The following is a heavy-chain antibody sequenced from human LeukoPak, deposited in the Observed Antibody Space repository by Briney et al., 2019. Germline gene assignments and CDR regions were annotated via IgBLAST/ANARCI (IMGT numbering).Heavy chain of an antibody. D-gene: IGHD1-26*01. Sequence: GGSLRLSCAASGFTFSSHWMHWVRQAPGKGLVWVSRINSDGSTTTYADSVKGRFTISRDNANNTLYLQMSSLRAEDTAVYYCARERVSGSYRDDYWGQATLVTASS. V-gene: IGHV3-74*01. CDR1: GFTFSSHW. CDR2: INSDGSTT. CDR3: ARERVSGSYRDDY. J-gene: IGHJ4*02.